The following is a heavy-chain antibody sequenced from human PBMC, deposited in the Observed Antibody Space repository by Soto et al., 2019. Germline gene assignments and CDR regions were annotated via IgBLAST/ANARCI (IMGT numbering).Heavy chain of an antibody. D-gene: IGHD6-6*01. CDR1: GFTFSSYA. J-gene: IGHJ6*02. V-gene: IGHV3-23*01. Sequence: EVQLLESGGGLVQPGGSLRLSCAASGFTFSSYAMSWVRQAPGKGLEWVSAISGSGGSTYYADSVKGRFTISRDTSKNTLYLQMNNLRAEDTAVYYCAKYSSSSGSYFYYGMDVWGLGTTGTVSS. CDR3: AKYSSSSGSYFYYGMDV. CDR2: ISGSGGST.